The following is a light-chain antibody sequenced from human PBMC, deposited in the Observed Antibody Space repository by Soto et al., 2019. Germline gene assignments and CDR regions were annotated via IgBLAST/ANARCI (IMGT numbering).Light chain of an antibody. CDR3: SSYTGGNPSYV. CDR1: SXDVGGYDY. J-gene: IGLJ1*01. Sequence: QSVLTQPPSASGSPGQSVTISCTGTSXDVGGYDYVSWYQQHPGKAPKLMIYEVTIRPSGVSDRFSGSKSGNTASLTVSGLQAEDEADYYCSSYTGGNPSYVFGTGTKVTV. CDR2: EVT. V-gene: IGLV2-8*01.